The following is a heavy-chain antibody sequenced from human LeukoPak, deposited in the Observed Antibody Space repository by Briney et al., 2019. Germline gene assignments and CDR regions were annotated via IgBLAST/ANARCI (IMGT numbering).Heavy chain of an antibody. Sequence: GGSLRLSCAASGFTFSSYAMHWVRQAPGKGLEWVAVISYDGSNKYYADSVKGRFTISRDNSKNTLYLQMNSLRAEDTAVYYCAREMGVEMATISHFDYWGQGTLVTVSP. CDR1: GFTFSSYA. CDR2: ISYDGSNK. J-gene: IGHJ4*02. CDR3: AREMGVEMATISHFDY. D-gene: IGHD5-24*01. V-gene: IGHV3-30-3*01.